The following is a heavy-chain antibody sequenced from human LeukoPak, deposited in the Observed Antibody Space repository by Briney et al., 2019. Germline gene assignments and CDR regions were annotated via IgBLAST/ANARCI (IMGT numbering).Heavy chain of an antibody. Sequence: GGSLRLSCAASGFTFSSYAMSWVRQAPGKGLEWVSLVSAPGSGTEYADSVKGRFTISRDNWRNTVNLQMNDLRAEDTALYYCAKRGCSIFECRARFDAFDIWGRGTLVTVSS. J-gene: IGHJ3*02. D-gene: IGHD2-2*01. V-gene: IGHV3-23*01. CDR2: VSAPGSGT. CDR1: GFTFSSYA. CDR3: AKRGCSIFECRARFDAFDI.